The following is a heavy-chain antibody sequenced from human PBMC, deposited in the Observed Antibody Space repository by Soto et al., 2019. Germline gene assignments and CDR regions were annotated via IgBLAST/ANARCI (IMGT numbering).Heavy chain of an antibody. CDR1: GYTFNSYG. J-gene: IGHJ5*02. CDR3: ARGYCSGGSCSRPYNWFDP. D-gene: IGHD2-15*01. CDR2: ISAYNGNT. Sequence: PVEVSCKASGYTFNSYGITWVRQAPGQGLEWMGWISAYNGNTNYAQKFQGRVTITADKSTSTAYMELSSLRSEDTAVYYCARGYCSGGSCSRPYNWFDPWGQGTLVTVSS. V-gene: IGHV1-18*04.